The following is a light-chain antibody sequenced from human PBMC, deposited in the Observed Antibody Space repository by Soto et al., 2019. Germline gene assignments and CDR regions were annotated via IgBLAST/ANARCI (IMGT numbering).Light chain of an antibody. Sequence: EIMMTQSPATLSVSPGERATLSCRASQSVRYTLAWYQQNPGQAPRLLIYYASTRATGIPARFSVSGSGPEYTLPISSLQSEDFALYYGLQYDNWPPIAFGQGTRLEIK. CDR3: LQYDNWPPIA. CDR2: YAS. V-gene: IGKV3-15*01. CDR1: QSVRYT. J-gene: IGKJ5*01.